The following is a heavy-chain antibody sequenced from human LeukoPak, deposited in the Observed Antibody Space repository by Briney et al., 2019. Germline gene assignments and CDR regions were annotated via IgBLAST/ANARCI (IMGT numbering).Heavy chain of an antibody. CDR2: ISYDESNK. CDR1: GFTFSSHG. Sequence: GGSLRLSCAASGFTFSSHGMHWVRQAPGKGLEWVTVISYDESNKYYADSVKGRFTISRDNSKNTLYLLMNSLRAEDTAVYYCAKDIGDCSGRCKYYFDYWGQGALVTVSS. J-gene: IGHJ4*02. CDR3: AKDIGDCSGRCKYYFDY. D-gene: IGHD3-10*02. V-gene: IGHV3-30*18.